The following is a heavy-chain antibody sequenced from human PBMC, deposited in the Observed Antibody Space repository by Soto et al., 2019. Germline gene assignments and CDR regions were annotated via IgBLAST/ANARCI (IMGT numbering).Heavy chain of an antibody. CDR3: GRDRRGSGCSGYNY. Sequence: GGSLRLSCAASGFPFRDYAMNWVRQAPGKGLEWVSDISGNGDSARYADSVKGRFTVSRDNSRDTLHLQMNSLRVDDTAVYYCGRDRRGSGCSGYNYWGQGALVTVSS. D-gene: IGHD5-12*01. J-gene: IGHJ4*02. CDR2: ISGNGDSA. V-gene: IGHV3-23*01. CDR1: GFPFRDYA.